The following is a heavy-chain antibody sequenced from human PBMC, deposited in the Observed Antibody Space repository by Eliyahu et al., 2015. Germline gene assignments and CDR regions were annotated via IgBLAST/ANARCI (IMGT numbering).Heavy chain of an antibody. CDR2: IRYDGSNK. J-gene: IGHJ4*02. V-gene: IGHV3-30*02. Sequence: QVQLVESGGGVVQPGGSLRLSCAASGXXFXXYGXPWVRQGPGQGLGWVAFIRYDGSNKYYADSVKGRFTISRDNSKNTLYLQMNSLRAEDTAVYYCAKEGGYYYDSSGYSFDYWGQGTLVTVSS. CDR3: AKEGGYYYDSSGYSFDY. CDR1: GXXFXXYG. D-gene: IGHD3-22*01.